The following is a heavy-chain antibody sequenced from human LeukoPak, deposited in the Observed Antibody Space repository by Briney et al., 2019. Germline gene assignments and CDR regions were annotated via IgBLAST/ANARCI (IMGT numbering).Heavy chain of an antibody. CDR1: GGSFSGYY. CDR3: ARRLRQQLVQYNWFDP. D-gene: IGHD6-13*01. V-gene: IGHV4-34*01. J-gene: IGHJ5*02. CDR2: INHSGST. Sequence: PSETLSLTCAVYGGSFSGYYWSWIRQPPGKGLEWIGEINHSGSTNYNPSLKSRVTISVDTSKNQFSLKLSSVAAADTAVYYCARRLRQQLVQYNWFDPWRQGTLVTVSS.